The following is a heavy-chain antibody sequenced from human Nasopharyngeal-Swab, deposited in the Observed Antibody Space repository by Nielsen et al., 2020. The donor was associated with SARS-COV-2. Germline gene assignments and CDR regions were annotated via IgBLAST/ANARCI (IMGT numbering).Heavy chain of an antibody. CDR2: TSAYNGNT. Sequence: ASAKVSCKASGYTFTSYGISWVRQAPGQGLEWMGWTSAYNGNTNYAQKLQGRVTMTTDTSTSTAYMELRSLRSDDTAVYYCARDRGYYDILTGYYNVGYYYYYGMDVWGQGTTVTVSS. V-gene: IGHV1-18*04. D-gene: IGHD3-9*01. J-gene: IGHJ6*02. CDR3: ARDRGYYDILTGYYNVGYYYYYGMDV. CDR1: GYTFTSYG.